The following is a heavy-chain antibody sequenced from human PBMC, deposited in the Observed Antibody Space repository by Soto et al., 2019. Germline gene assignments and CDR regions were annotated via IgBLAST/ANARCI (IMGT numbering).Heavy chain of an antibody. D-gene: IGHD6-19*01. J-gene: IGHJ4*02. CDR1: SGSISSSNW. CDR2: IYHSGST. CDR3: ASRRSAAVAGTGEGYYFDY. V-gene: IGHV4-4*02. Sequence: SETLSLTCAVSSGSISSSNWWSWVRQPPGKGLEWIGEIYHSGSTNYNPSLKSRVTISVDKSKNQFSLKLSSVTAADTAVYYCASRRSAAVAGTGEGYYFDYWGQGTLVTVSS.